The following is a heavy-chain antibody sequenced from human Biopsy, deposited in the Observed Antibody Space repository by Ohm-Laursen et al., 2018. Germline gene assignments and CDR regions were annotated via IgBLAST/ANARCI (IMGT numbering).Heavy chain of an antibody. CDR1: GGTFSNYG. J-gene: IGHJ1*01. D-gene: IGHD3-9*01. CDR3: ATKLTGYFHH. CDR2: NIPILGTG. Sequence: SSVKVSCKTPGGTFSNYGVNWVRQAPGQGLEWLGGNIPILGTGSYAQKFQDRVTVAADTSTSTATMELRSLRSDDTAMYYCATKLTGYFHHWGQGTLVIVSS. V-gene: IGHV1-69*06.